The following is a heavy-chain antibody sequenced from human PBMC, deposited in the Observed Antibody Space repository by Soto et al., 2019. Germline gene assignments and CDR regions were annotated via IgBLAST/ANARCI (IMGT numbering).Heavy chain of an antibody. D-gene: IGHD4-4*01. CDR3: ARVATGRYYYYGMDV. J-gene: IGHJ6*02. CDR1: GGSISSGGYS. V-gene: IGHV3-53*04. Sequence: ETLSLTCAVSGGSISSGGYSWSWVRQAPGKGLEWVSVIYSGGSTYYADSVKGRFTISRHNSKNTLYLQMNSLRAEDTAVYYCARVATGRYYYYGMDVWGQGTTVTVSS. CDR2: IYSGGST.